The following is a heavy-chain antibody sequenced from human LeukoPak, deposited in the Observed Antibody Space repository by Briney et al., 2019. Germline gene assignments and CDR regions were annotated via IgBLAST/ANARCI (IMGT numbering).Heavy chain of an antibody. CDR2: ISAYNGNT. Sequence: ASVKVSCKASGYTFTSYGISWVRQAPGQGLEWMGWISAYNGNTNYAQKLQGRVTMTTGTSTSTAYMELRSLRSDDTAVYYCARARAVARTIAPGDYWGQGTLVTVSS. CDR3: ARARAVARTIAPGDY. CDR1: GYTFTSYG. D-gene: IGHD6-19*01. J-gene: IGHJ4*02. V-gene: IGHV1-18*01.